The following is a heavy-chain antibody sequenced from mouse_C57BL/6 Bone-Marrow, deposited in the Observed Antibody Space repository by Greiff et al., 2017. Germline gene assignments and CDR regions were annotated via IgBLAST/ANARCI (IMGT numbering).Heavy chain of an antibody. CDR3: TSANWDY. V-gene: IGHV6-6*01. J-gene: IGHJ2*01. CDR2: IRNKANNPAT. CDR1: GFTFSDAW. D-gene: IGHD4-1*01. Sequence: EVKLVESGGGLVQPGGSMKLSCAASGFTFSDAWMDWVRQSPETGLEWVAEIRNKANNPATYYAESVKGRFTNSRDDSKSSVYLQINSLRAEDTGIYYCTSANWDYWGQGTTLTVSS.